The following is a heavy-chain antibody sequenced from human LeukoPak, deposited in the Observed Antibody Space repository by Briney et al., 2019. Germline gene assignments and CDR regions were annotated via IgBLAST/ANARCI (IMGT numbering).Heavy chain of an antibody. CDR2: MNPNSGNT. CDR3: AKRIDFWSGYCFDY. CDR1: GYTFTSYD. D-gene: IGHD3-3*01. J-gene: IGHJ4*02. V-gene: IGHV1-8*01. Sequence: ASVKVSCKASGYTFTSYDINWVRQATGQGLEWMGWMNPNSGNTGYAQKFQGRVTMTRNTSISTAYMELSSLRSEDTAVYYCAKRIDFWSGYCFDYWGRGTLVTVSS.